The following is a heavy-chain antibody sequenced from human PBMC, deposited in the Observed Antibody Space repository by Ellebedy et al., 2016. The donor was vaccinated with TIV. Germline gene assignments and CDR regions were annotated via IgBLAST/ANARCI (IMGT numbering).Heavy chain of an antibody. V-gene: IGHV4-4*07. Sequence: MPSETLSLTCTVSGGSISSYYWSWIWQPAGKGLEWIGRIYTSGSTNYNPSLKSRVTMSVDTSKNQFSLKLSSVTAADTAVYYCASGYSSGWLDYWGQGTLVTVSS. CDR2: IYTSGST. CDR1: GGSISSYY. CDR3: ASGYSSGWLDY. J-gene: IGHJ4*02. D-gene: IGHD6-19*01.